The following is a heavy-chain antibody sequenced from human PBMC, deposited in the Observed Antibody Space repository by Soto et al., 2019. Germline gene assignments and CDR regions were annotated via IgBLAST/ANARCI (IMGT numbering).Heavy chain of an antibody. J-gene: IGHJ4*02. CDR1: GFTFSGSA. CDR2: IRSKANSYAT. V-gene: IGHV3-73*02. Sequence: EVQLVESGGGLVQPGGSLKLSCAASGFTFSGSAMHWVRQASGKGLEWVGRIRSKANSYATAYAASVKGRFTISRDDSKNTAYLQMNSLKTEDTAVYYCTSIAAAVGHWGQGTLVTVSS. CDR3: TSIAAAVGH. D-gene: IGHD6-13*01.